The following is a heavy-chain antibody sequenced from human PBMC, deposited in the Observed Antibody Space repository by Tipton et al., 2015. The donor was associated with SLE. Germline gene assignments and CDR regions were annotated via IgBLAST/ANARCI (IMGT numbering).Heavy chain of an antibody. CDR1: GFTFSSYW. CDR2: INSDGSST. CDR3: ARDFDYYDSSGYEGY. Sequence: GSLRLSCAASGFTFSSYWMHWVRQAPGKGLVWVSRINSDGSSTSYADSVKGRFTISRDNAKNTLYLQMNSLRAEDTAVYYCARDFDYYDSSGYEGYWGHGTLVTVSS. V-gene: IGHV3-74*01. J-gene: IGHJ4*01. D-gene: IGHD3-22*01.